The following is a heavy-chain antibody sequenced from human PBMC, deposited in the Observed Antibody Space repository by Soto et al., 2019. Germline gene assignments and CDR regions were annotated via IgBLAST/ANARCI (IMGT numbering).Heavy chain of an antibody. J-gene: IGHJ6*01. CDR2: ISGYNGNT. Sequence: ASVKVSCKASGYSLTSFGISWVRQAPGQGLEWMGWISGYNGNTNYAQKLQGRVTMTTDTSTSTADMELRSLRSDDTAVYYCARVPMQWDRTMPRSSDYAMD. V-gene: IGHV1-18*04. D-gene: IGHD1-26*01. CDR1: GYSLTSFG. CDR3: ARVPMQWDRTMPRSSDYAMD.